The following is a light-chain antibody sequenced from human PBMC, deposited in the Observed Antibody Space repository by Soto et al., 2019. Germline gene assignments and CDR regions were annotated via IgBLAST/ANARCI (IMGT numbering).Light chain of an antibody. J-gene: IGKJ1*01. CDR1: QSISRR. Sequence: DIQMIQSPSALSASVGDRVTITRRASQSISRRLAWYQQKPGKATKLLIYDASSLESGVPAGFSGSGSGTQFTLTISSLQPDDFATYYCQQYNSYPWTFGQGTKV. V-gene: IGKV1-5*01. CDR2: DAS. CDR3: QQYNSYPWT.